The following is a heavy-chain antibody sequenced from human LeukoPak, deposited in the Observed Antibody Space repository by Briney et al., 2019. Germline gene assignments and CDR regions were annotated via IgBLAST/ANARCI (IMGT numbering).Heavy chain of an antibody. V-gene: IGHV3-23*01. CDR1: GFIFSNYA. D-gene: IGHD2-21*01. Sequence: PGGSLRLSCAASGFIFSNYAMTWVRQAPGKGLEWVSTISGSDGATYYADSVKGRFTISRDNSKNTLYLHMNSLRAEDTAIYYCARDNYSYRLDLWGQGTLVTVSS. J-gene: IGHJ5*02. CDR3: ARDNYSYRLDL. CDR2: ISGSDGAT.